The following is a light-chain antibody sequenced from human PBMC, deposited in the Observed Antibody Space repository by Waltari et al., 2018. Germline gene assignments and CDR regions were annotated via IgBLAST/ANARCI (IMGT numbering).Light chain of an antibody. Sequence: DIQVTQSPSSLSASVGDSITFTCRASQIIRPYLNWSQQKPGKAPKALIYASSSLLSGVPSTCIGSASGTHFKLAISSLQPEDGETYYCQHSYSSPRTFGGGT. CDR2: ASS. V-gene: IGKV1-39*01. CDR3: QHSYSSPRT. J-gene: IGKJ4*01. CDR1: QIIRPY.